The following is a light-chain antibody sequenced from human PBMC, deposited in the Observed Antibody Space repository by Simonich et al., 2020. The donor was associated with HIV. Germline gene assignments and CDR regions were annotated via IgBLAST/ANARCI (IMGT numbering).Light chain of an antibody. CDR2: EVS. V-gene: IGKV2D-29*02. Sequence: DIVMTQTPLSLSVTPGQPASLSCKSSQSLLHNDGKTYLYWYLQKSGQSPQLLIYEVSNRFSGVPDRFSGSGSGTDFTLTISSLQAEDVAVYYCQQYYTTPQTFGQGTNLEIK. CDR1: QSLLHNDGKTY. J-gene: IGKJ2*01. CDR3: QQYYTTPQT.